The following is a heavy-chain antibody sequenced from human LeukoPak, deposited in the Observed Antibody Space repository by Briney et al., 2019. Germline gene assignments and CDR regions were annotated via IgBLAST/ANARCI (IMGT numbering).Heavy chain of an antibody. CDR2: INGDGRST. CDR1: GFTLSSFW. V-gene: IGHV3-74*01. D-gene: IGHD2-15*01. J-gene: IGHJ5*02. Sequence: GGSLRLSCVASGFTLSSFWMRWVRQAPGKGLEWVSRINGDGRSTSYADSVKGRFTISRDNAKNTLYLEMDSLRVEDTAFYYCARSYCSGGSCYGRFDPWGQGTLLTVSS. CDR3: ARSYCSGGSCYGRFDP.